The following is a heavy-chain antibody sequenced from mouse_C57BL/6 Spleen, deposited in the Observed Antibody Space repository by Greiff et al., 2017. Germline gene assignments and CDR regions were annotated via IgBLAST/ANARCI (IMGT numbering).Heavy chain of an antibody. V-gene: IGHV5-6*01. J-gene: IGHJ1*03. CDR3: ARQNYDGSSYWYFDV. CDR1: GFTFSSYG. CDR2: ISSGGSYT. D-gene: IGHD2-3*01. Sequence: EVKLVESGGDLVKPGGSLKLSCAASGFTFSSYGMSWVRQTPDKRLEWVATISSGGSYTYYPDSVKGRFTISRANAKNTLYLQMSSLKSEDTAMYYCARQNYDGSSYWYFDVWGTGTTVTVSS.